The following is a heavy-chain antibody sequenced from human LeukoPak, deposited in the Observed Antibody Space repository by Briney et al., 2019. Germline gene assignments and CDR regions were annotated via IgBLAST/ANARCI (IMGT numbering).Heavy chain of an antibody. CDR1: RLTFSNYA. CDR2: ISASGGTT. D-gene: IGHD2-2*02. J-gene: IGHJ6*03. Sequence: ESLTISCAASRLTFSNYAMSWVRQAPGKGLEWVSGISASGGTTYYADSVKGRFTISRDNSKNTLHLQMSSLRAEDTAVYFCANSIPGLYYYYYLDVWGKGTTVTVSS. V-gene: IGHV3-23*01. CDR3: ANSIPGLYYYYYLDV.